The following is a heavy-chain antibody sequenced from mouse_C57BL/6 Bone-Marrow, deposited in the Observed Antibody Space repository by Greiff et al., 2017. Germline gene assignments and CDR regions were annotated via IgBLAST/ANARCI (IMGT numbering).Heavy chain of an antibody. CDR1: GFTFSSYG. D-gene: IGHD2-4*01. CDR3: ARHNYYDSYFYAMDY. Sequence: EVMLVESGGDLVKPGGSLKLSCAASGFTFSSYGMSWVRQTPDKRLEWVATISSGGSYTYYPDSVKGRFTISRDNAKNTLYLQMSSLNSEDTAMYYCARHNYYDSYFYAMDYWGQGTSVTVSS. J-gene: IGHJ4*01. CDR2: ISSGGSYT. V-gene: IGHV5-6*01.